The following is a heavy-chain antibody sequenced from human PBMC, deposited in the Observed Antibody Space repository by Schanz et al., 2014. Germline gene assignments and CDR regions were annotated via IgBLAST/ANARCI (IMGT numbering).Heavy chain of an antibody. CDR1: GYTFISYG. CDR2: ISPYTGNT. D-gene: IGHD5-12*01. Sequence: QVHLVQSGAEVRKPGASVKVSCKASGYTFISYGISWVRQAPGQGLEWLGWISPYTGNTHYFDKMEGRVTMTTDTSTSTAYMELRSLRSDDTAVYYCARDFSAYVGNYFDYWGQGTLVTVSS. V-gene: IGHV1-18*01. CDR3: ARDFSAYVGNYFDY. J-gene: IGHJ4*02.